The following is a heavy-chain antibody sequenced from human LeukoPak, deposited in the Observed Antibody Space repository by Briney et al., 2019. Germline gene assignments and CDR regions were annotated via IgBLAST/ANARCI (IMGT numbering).Heavy chain of an antibody. CDR2: IYYSGST. Sequence: SETLSLTCTVSGGSISSYYWSWIRQPPGKGLEWIGYIYYSGSTNYNPSLKSRVTISVDTSKNQFSLKLSSVTAADTAVCYCARLKYYYDSSGYYFDYWGQGTLVTVSS. J-gene: IGHJ4*02. CDR1: GGSISSYY. D-gene: IGHD3-22*01. CDR3: ARLKYYYDSSGYYFDY. V-gene: IGHV4-59*08.